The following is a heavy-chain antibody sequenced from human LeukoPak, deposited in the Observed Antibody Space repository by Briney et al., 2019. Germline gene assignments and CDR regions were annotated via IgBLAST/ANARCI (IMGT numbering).Heavy chain of an antibody. CDR1: GGSITSFN. CDR3: ARDNGKWSGIFDY. CDR2: IYTSGST. J-gene: IGHJ4*02. V-gene: IGHV4-4*07. Sequence: SETLSLTCTVSGGSITSFNWSWIWKPARPGLEWIGRIYTSGSTNYNPPLNIRVTMSVDTSKIQFSLKLSSVTAADSALYFCARDNGKWSGIFDYWGQGTLVTVSS. D-gene: IGHD3-10*01.